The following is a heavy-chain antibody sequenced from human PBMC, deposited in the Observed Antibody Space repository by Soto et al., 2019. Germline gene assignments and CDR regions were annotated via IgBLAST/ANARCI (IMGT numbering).Heavy chain of an antibody. V-gene: IGHV5-51*01. CDR2: IYPRDSET. Sequence: PGESLKISCQASVYSFTNYWIAWVRQMPGKGLEWMGIIYPRDSETRYSPSLPGQVTISADKSTSTAYLQWSSLKASDTAMYYCARVYSGTYYLLDSWGQGTLVTVSS. D-gene: IGHD1-26*01. J-gene: IGHJ4*02. CDR1: VYSFTNYW. CDR3: ARVYSGTYYLLDS.